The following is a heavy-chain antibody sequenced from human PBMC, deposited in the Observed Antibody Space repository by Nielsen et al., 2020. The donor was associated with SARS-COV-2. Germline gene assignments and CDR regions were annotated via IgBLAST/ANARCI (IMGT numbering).Heavy chain of an antibody. Sequence: ASVKVSCKASGYTFTSYDINWVRQATGQGLEWMGWMNPNSGNTGYAQKFQGRVTMTRNTSISTAYMELSSLRSEDTAVYYCARALKVVAATPLNYWGQGTLATVSS. J-gene: IGHJ4*02. CDR2: MNPNSGNT. CDR1: GYTFTSYD. CDR3: ARALKVVAATPLNY. D-gene: IGHD2-15*01. V-gene: IGHV1-8*01.